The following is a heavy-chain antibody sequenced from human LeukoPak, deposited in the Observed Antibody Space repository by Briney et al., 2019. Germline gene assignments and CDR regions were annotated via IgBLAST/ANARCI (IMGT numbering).Heavy chain of an antibody. D-gene: IGHD3-22*01. CDR1: GGSISSYY. J-gene: IGHJ6*03. Sequence: KSSETLSLTCTVSGGSISSYYWSWIRQPPGKGLEWIGYIYYSGSTNYNPSLKSRVTISVDTSKNQFSLKLSSVTAADTAVYYCARDYYDSRAFYYYMDVWGKGTTVTVSS. CDR2: IYYSGST. CDR3: ARDYYDSRAFYYYMDV. V-gene: IGHV4-59*12.